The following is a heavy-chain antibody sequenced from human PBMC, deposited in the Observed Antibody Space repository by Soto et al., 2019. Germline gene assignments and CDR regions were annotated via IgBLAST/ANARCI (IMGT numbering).Heavy chain of an antibody. Sequence: QVQLVQSGAEVKKPGASVKVSCKACGYTFTSYYMHWVRQAPGQGLEWMGIINPSGGSTSYAQKFQGRVTMTRDTSTSTVYMELSSLRSEDTAVYYCARATLRKWFGELLSFMDVWGQGTTVTVSS. CDR3: ARATLRKWFGELLSFMDV. CDR2: INPSGGST. CDR1: GYTFTSYY. D-gene: IGHD3-10*01. J-gene: IGHJ6*02. V-gene: IGHV1-46*01.